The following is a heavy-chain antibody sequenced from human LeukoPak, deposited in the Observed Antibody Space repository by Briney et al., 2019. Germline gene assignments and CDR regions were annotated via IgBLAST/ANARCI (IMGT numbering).Heavy chain of an antibody. D-gene: IGHD3-16*02. J-gene: IGHJ4*02. Sequence: ASVKVSCKASGYTFTGYYVHWVRQAPGQGLEWMGWINPNSGGTNYAQKFQGRVTMTRDTSISTAYMELSKLRSDDTAVYYCARDCVWGSYLRYFDYWGQGTLVTVSS. V-gene: IGHV1-2*02. CDR3: ARDCVWGSYLRYFDY. CDR2: INPNSGGT. CDR1: GYTFTGYY.